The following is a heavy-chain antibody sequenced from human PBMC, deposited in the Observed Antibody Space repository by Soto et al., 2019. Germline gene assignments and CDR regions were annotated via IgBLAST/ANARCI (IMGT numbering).Heavy chain of an antibody. J-gene: IGHJ1*01. CDR2: IYYSGST. CDR3: XXXXXXXXYCTNGVCYPPKDRPREYFQH. D-gene: IGHD2-8*01. CDR1: GGSISSSSYY. Sequence: SETLSLTCTVSGGSISSSSYYWGWIRQPPGKGLEWIGSIYYSGSTYYNPSLKSRVTISVDTSXXXXXXXXXXXXXXXTAVYXXXXXXXXXXYCTNGVCYPPKDRPREYFQHWGQGTLVTVSS. V-gene: IGHV4-39*01.